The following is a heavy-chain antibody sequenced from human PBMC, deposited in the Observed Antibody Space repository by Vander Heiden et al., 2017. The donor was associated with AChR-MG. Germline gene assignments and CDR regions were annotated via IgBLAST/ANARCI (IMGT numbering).Heavy chain of an antibody. CDR3: AKDSPWGVGAEGWFDP. V-gene: IGHV3-9*01. CDR2: ISWNSGSI. D-gene: IGHD1-26*01. J-gene: IGHJ5*02. Sequence: EVQLVESGGGLVQPGRSLRLSCAASGFTFDAYAMHWVRQAPGKGLGWVSGISWNSGSIGYADSVKGRFTISRDNAKNSLYLQMNSLRAEDAALYYCAKDSPWGVGAEGWFDPWGQGTLVTVSS. CDR1: GFTFDAYA.